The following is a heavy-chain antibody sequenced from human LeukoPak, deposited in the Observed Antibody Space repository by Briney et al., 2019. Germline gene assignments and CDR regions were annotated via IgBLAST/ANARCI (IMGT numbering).Heavy chain of an antibody. V-gene: IGHV4-39*07. D-gene: IGHD3-3*01. CDR1: GGSISSSSYY. J-gene: IGHJ4*02. CDR2: IYYSGST. CDR3: ARDRDDFWSGYYNERGGLDY. Sequence: SETLSLTCSFSGGSISSSSYYWGWIRQPPGKGLEWIGSIYYSGSTYYNPSLKSRVTISVDTSKNQFSLKLSSVTAADTAVYYCARDRDDFWSGYYNERGGLDYWGQGTLVAVSS.